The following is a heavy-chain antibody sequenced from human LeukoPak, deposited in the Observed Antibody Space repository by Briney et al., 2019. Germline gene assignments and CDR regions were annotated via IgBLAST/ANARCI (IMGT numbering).Heavy chain of an antibody. J-gene: IGHJ4*02. CDR2: IYYSGST. CDR1: GGSISSYY. Sequence: SETLSLTCTVSGGSISSYYWSWIRQPPGKGLEWIGYIYYSGSTNYNPSLKSRVTISVDTSKNQFSLKLSSVTAADTAVYYCARATRPAGFLEWLSDYYFDYWGQGTLVTVSS. D-gene: IGHD3-3*01. CDR3: ARATRPAGFLEWLSDYYFDY. V-gene: IGHV4-59*01.